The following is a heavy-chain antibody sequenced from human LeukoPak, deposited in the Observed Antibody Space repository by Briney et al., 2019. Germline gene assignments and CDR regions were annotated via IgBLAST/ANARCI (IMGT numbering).Heavy chain of an antibody. CDR2: IYHSGST. D-gene: IGHD5-24*01. CDR3: ARDLSRRGGYVVFDY. CDR1: GGSISSSSYY. J-gene: IGHJ4*02. V-gene: IGHV4-39*07. Sequence: SETLSLTCTVSGGSISSSSYYWSWIRQPPGKGLEWIGSIYHSGSTYFNPSLKSRVTISVDTSKNQFSLKLSSVTAADTAVYYCARDLSRRGGYVVFDYWGQGTLVTVSS.